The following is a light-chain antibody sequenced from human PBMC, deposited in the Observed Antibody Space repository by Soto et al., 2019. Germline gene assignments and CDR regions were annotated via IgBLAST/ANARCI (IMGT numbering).Light chain of an antibody. CDR2: DAS. CDR3: QQRSNWPPL. Sequence: PGERATLSCRASQSVSSYLAWYQQKPGQAPRLLIYDASNRATGIPARFSGSGSGTDFTLTISSLEPEDFAVYYCQQRSNWPPLFGGGTKVEIK. CDR1: QSVSSY. V-gene: IGKV3-11*01. J-gene: IGKJ4*01.